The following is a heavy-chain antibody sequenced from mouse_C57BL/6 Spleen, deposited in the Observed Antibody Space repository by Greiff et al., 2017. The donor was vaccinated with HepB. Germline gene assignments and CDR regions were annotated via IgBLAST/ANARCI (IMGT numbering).Heavy chain of an antibody. J-gene: IGHJ2*01. D-gene: IGHD2-2*01. CDR1: GFTFSSYG. CDR3: ARQYDGYYFDY. CDR2: ISSGGSYT. V-gene: IGHV5-6*01. Sequence: EVKVVESGGDLVKPGGSLKLSCAASGFTFSSYGMSWVRQTPDKRLEWVATISSGGSYTYYPDSVKGRFTISRDNAKNTLYLQMSSLKSEDTAMYYCARQYDGYYFDYWGQGTTLTVSS.